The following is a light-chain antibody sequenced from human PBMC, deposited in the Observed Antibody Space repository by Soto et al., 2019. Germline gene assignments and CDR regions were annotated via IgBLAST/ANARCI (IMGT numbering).Light chain of an antibody. CDR1: QSVSSSY. Sequence: EIVLTQSPGTLSLSPGERATLSCRASQSVSSSYLAWYQQKPGQAPRLLIYGASSRATGNPDRFSGSVSGTDFTLTISRLEPDDFAVYYCQQYGSSSWTFGQGPKVEIK. J-gene: IGKJ1*01. V-gene: IGKV3-20*01. CDR2: GAS. CDR3: QQYGSSSWT.